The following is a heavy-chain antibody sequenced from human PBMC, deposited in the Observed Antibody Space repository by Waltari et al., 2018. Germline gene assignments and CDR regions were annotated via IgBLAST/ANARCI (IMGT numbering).Heavy chain of an antibody. D-gene: IGHD2-15*01. CDR3: AKDDGGLDY. V-gene: IGHV3-23*03. CDR1: GFTFSSYA. J-gene: IGHJ4*02. CDR2: IYSGGSST. Sequence: EVQLLESGGGLVQPGGSLRLSCAASGFTFSSYAMSWVRQAPGKGLEWVSVIYSGGSSTYYADSVKGRFTISRDNSKNTLYLQMNSLRAEDTAVYYCAKDDGGLDYWGQGTLVTVSS.